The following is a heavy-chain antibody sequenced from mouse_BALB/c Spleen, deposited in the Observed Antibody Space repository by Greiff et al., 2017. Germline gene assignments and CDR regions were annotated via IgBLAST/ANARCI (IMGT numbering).Heavy chain of an antibody. Sequence: VQLQQPGAELVKPGASVKLSCKASGYTFTSYWMHGVKQRPGQGLEWIGEINPSNGRTNYNEKFKSKATLTVDKSSSTAYMQLSSLTSEDSAVYYCAPRYYFDYWGQGTTLTVSS. V-gene: IGHV1S81*02. CDR1: GYTFTSYW. J-gene: IGHJ2*01. CDR3: APRYYFDY. CDR2: INPSNGRT.